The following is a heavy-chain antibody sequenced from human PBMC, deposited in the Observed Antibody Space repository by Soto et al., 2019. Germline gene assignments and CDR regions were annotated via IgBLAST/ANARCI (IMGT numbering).Heavy chain of an antibody. CDR1: GFTFSSYW. V-gene: IGHV3-7*03. J-gene: IGHJ6*03. CDR3: ARAGRSGYNYYYYYMDV. Sequence: GGSLRLSCAASGFTFSSYWMSWVRQAPGKGLEWVANIKQDGSEKYYVDSVKGRFTISRDNAKNSLYLQMNSLRAEDTAVYYCARAGRSGYNYYYYYMDVWGKGTTVTVSS. CDR2: IKQDGSEK. D-gene: IGHD3-3*01.